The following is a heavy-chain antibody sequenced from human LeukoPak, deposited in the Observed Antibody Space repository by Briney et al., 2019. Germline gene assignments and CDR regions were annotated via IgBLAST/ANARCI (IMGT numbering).Heavy chain of an antibody. V-gene: IGHV3-23*01. Sequence: GVSLSLSCAASGFAFTSYAMSWVRPAPGKGLEWVSCISCSGDNTYYADSVKSRVTISRDNSKNTLYVQVNSLGTEDTAAYYCAKGSYYDSSGSFYFDYWGQGTLVTVSS. CDR2: ISCSGDNT. CDR3: AKGSYYDSSGSFYFDY. J-gene: IGHJ4*02. CDR1: GFAFTSYA. D-gene: IGHD3-22*01.